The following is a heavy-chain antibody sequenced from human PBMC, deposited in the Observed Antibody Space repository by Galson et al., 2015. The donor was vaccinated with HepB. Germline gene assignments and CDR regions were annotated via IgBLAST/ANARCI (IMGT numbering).Heavy chain of an antibody. CDR3: ARTGVVVPGADGFHYYMDV. J-gene: IGHJ6*03. CDR1: GYTFTKFA. D-gene: IGHD2-2*01. CDR2: INAGNGDT. V-gene: IGHV1-3*01. Sequence: SVKVSCKASGYTFTKFAIYWVRQAPGQRLEWMGWINAGNGDTRYSQKFQGRVTINIDTSASTAYMELSSLRFEDTAVYFCARTGVVVPGADGFHYYMDVWGKGTTVTVSS.